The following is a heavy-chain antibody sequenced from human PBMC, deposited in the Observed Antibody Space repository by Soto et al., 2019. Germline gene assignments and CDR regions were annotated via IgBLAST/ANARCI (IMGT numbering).Heavy chain of an antibody. J-gene: IGHJ6*02. D-gene: IGHD3-10*01. CDR1: GFTFSSYG. V-gene: IGHV3-30*18. CDR3: AKDQAHGWFAGGMDV. CDR2: ISYDGSNK. Sequence: QVQLVESGGGVVQPGRSLRLSCAASGFTFSSYGMHWVRQAPGKGLEWVAVISYDGSNKYYADSVKGRFTISRDNSKNTLYLQMNSLRAEDTAVYYCAKDQAHGWFAGGMDVWGQGTTVTVSS.